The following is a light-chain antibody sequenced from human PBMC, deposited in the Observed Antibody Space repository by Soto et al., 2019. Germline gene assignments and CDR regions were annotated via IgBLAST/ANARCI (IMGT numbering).Light chain of an antibody. CDR2: DAS. CDR1: QSISSY. CDR3: QQYNSYSPNT. J-gene: IGKJ2*01. Sequence: EIVLTQSPATLSLSPGERATLSCRASQSISSYLAWYQQKPDQAPRLLIYDASNRATGIPARFSGSGSGTDFTLTISSLEPDDFATYYCQQYNSYSPNTFGQGTKLEIK. V-gene: IGKV3-11*01.